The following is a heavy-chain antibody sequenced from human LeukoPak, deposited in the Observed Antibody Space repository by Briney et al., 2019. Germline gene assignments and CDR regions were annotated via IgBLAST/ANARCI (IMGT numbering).Heavy chain of an antibody. CDR3: AKCGYPGEYYMDV. Sequence: PGGSLRLSCAASGFTFSNYNMNWVRQAPGKGLEWVSSISSSSSYIYYADSVKGRFTISRDNSRNTLYLQMNSLRAEDTAVYYCAKCGYPGEYYMDVWGKGTTVTISS. CDR2: ISSSSSYI. CDR1: GFTFSNYN. J-gene: IGHJ6*03. V-gene: IGHV3-21*04. D-gene: IGHD5-18*01.